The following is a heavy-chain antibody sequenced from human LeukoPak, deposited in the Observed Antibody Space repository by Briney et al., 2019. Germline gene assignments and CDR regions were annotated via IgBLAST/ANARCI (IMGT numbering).Heavy chain of an antibody. Sequence: ASVTVSCKPSVYTVPSYDINWVRQATGQGLEWMGWINHNNGSTDHAHTFHGRGTLTRTTSLSTAYIEPSSPKSEDTAVYYCARDYGGNSGLFDPWGQGTLVTVSS. D-gene: IGHD4-23*01. J-gene: IGHJ5*02. V-gene: IGHV1-8*01. CDR3: ARDYGGNSGLFDP. CDR1: VYTVPSYD. CDR2: INHNNGST.